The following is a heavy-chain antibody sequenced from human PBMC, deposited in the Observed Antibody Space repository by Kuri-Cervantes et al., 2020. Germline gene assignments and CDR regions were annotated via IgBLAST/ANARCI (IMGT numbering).Heavy chain of an antibody. Sequence: GESLKISCAASGFTVSSNYMSWVRQAPGKGLEWVSVIYSGGSTYYADSVKGRLTISRDNSKNTLYLQMNRLRAEDTAVYYCAKLTRFAEEPFDYWGQGTLVTVSS. J-gene: IGHJ4*02. CDR2: IYSGGST. CDR1: GFTVSSNY. V-gene: IGHV3-66*01. D-gene: IGHD4-23*01. CDR3: AKLTRFAEEPFDY.